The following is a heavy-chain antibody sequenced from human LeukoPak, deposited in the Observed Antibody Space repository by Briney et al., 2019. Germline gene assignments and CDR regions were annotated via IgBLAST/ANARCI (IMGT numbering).Heavy chain of an antibody. CDR2: IYSGGST. J-gene: IGHJ4*02. D-gene: IGHD1-26*01. CDR1: GFTVSNNY. Sequence: PGGSLKLSRAASGFTVSNNYMSWVRQAPGKGLEWVSVIYSGGSTYYADSVKGRFTISRDSSKNTLYLQMNSLRAEDTAVYYCARGPGLGATGTRFDYWGQGTLVTVSS. CDR3: ARGPGLGATGTRFDY. V-gene: IGHV3-53*01.